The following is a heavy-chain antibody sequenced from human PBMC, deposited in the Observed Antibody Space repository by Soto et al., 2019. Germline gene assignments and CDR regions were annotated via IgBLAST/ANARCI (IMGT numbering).Heavy chain of an antibody. CDR2: ISWNSGNI. J-gene: IGHJ4*02. D-gene: IGHD5-18*01. CDR1: GFTFDDYA. V-gene: IGHV3-9*01. CDR3: VRSKAGYSYGTQFDY. Sequence: EVQLEESGGALGQPGRSLRLSCAASGFTFDDYAMHWVRQVLGKGLEWVSSISWNSGNIGYADSVKGRFTTSRDNSKISLYLQINSLRPEDTALYYCVRSKAGYSYGTQFDYWGQRTLVTVSS.